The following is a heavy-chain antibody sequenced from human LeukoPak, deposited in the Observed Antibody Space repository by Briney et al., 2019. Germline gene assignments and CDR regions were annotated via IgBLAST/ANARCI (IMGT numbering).Heavy chain of an antibody. CDR3: ARDFYYQSSGAFDY. CDR2: IIPIFGTA. V-gene: IGHV1-69*06. CDR1: GGTFSSYA. J-gene: IGHJ4*02. Sequence: ASVKVSCKASGGTFSSYAISWVRQAPGQGLEWMGGIIPIFGTANYAQKFQGRVTMTRDTSITTAYMELSRLTSDDTAMYYCARDFYYQSSGAFDYWGPGTLVTVSS. D-gene: IGHD3-22*01.